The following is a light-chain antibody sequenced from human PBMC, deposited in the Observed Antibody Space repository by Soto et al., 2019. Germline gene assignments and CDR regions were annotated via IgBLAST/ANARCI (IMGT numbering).Light chain of an antibody. CDR2: DVR. J-gene: IGLJ1*01. CDR3: SSYTTISTYV. CDR1: SSDVGGYNY. V-gene: IGLV2-14*01. Sequence: QSALTQPASVSGSPVQSITISCTGTSSDVGGYNYVSWYQRHPGKAPKLMIYDVRNRPSGVSNRFSGSKSVNTASLTISGLQAEDEADYYCSSYTTISTYVFGTGTKVTVL.